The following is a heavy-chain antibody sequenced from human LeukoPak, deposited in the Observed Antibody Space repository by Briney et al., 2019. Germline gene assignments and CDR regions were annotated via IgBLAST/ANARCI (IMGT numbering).Heavy chain of an antibody. CDR1: GFXFSSYG. CDR2: IWDDGSNK. Sequence: PGGSLRLSCAASGFXFSSYGMHWVRQAPGKGLEWVAVIWDDGSNKYYGDPVKGRFTISRDNSKNTLYLQMDSLRAEDTAVYYCTRVSYSSGWYPDYWGQGTLVTVSS. V-gene: IGHV3-33*01. J-gene: IGHJ4*02. CDR3: TRVSYSSGWYPDY. D-gene: IGHD6-19*01.